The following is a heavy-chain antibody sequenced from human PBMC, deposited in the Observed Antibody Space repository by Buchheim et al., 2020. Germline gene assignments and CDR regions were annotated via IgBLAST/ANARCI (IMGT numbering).Heavy chain of an antibody. D-gene: IGHD5-18*01. CDR3: AREEMKNTAMVRVLDY. CDR2: IFYIGST. J-gene: IGHJ4*02. Sequence: QVQLQESGPGLVKPSQTLSLTCTVSGGSTSSGDYYWSWIRQPPGKGLEWVGYIFYIGSTYYNPSLKSRVTISMDTSKNQVSLTLTSVTAADTAVYYCAREEMKNTAMVRVLDYWGQGTL. CDR1: GGSTSSGDYY. V-gene: IGHV4-30-4*01.